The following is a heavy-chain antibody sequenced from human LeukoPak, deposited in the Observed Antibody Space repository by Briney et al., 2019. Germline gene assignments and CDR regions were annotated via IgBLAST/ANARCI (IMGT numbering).Heavy chain of an antibody. CDR3: ARGGSYWGYYGMDV. CDR1: GFTFSSYG. CDR2: IRYDGSNK. V-gene: IGHV3-30*02. J-gene: IGHJ6*02. Sequence: PGGSLRLSCAASGFTFSSYGMHWVRQAPGKGLEWVAFIRYDGSNKYYADSVKGRFTISRDNSKNTLYLQMNSLGAEDTAVYYCARGGSYWGYYGMDVWGQGTTVTVSS. D-gene: IGHD1-26*01.